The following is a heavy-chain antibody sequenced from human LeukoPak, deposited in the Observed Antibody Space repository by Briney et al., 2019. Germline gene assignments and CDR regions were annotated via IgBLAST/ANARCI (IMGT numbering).Heavy chain of an antibody. J-gene: IGHJ3*02. V-gene: IGHV5-51*01. CDR2: IYPGDSDT. Sequence: GESLKISCKGSGYRFTSYWIGWVRQMPGKGLEWMGIIYPGDSDTRYSPSFQGHVTISADKSISTAYLQWSSLKASDTAMYYCARGGAVERYCSSTSCYWVDAFDIWGQGTMVTVSS. CDR1: GYRFTSYW. D-gene: IGHD2-2*01. CDR3: ARGGAVERYCSSTSCYWVDAFDI.